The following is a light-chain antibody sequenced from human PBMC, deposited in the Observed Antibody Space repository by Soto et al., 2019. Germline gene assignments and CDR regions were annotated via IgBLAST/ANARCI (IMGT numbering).Light chain of an antibody. CDR2: EVS. CDR1: SSDVGGHNY. J-gene: IGLJ1*01. CDR3: SSYIRSNTPYV. Sequence: VVTQPASVTGSTGQSITISCTGTSSDVGGHNYVSWYQQHPGKAPKLMIYEVSNRHSQVSNRFSGSKSGNTASLTISGLQAEDEADYYCSSYIRSNTPYVFGSGTRSPS. V-gene: IGLV2-14*01.